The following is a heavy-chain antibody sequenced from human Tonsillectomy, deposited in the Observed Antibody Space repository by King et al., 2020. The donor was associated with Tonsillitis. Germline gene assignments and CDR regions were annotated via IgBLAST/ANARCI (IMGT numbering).Heavy chain of an antibody. J-gene: IGHJ6*02. CDR3: AKDLVSYGSGILGYYYYYGMDV. Sequence: VQLVESGGGVVQPGRSLRLSCAASGFTFSSYGMHWVRQAPGKGLEWVAVISYDGSDKYYVDSVKGRFTISRDNSKNTLYLQMNSLRAEDTAVYYCAKDLVSYGSGILGYYYYYGMDVWGQGTTVTVSS. V-gene: IGHV3-30*18. D-gene: IGHD3-10*01. CDR2: ISYDGSDK. CDR1: GFTFSSYG.